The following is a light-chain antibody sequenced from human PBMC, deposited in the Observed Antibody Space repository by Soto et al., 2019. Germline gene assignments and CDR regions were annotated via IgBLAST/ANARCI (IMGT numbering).Light chain of an antibody. CDR2: GNS. V-gene: IGLV1-40*01. CDR3: QSYDSRLSGLVV. CDR1: SSNIGAGYD. Sequence: QSVLTQPPSVSGAPGQRVTISCTGSSSNIGAGYDVHWYQQLPGTAPKLLIYGNSNRPSGVPDRFSGSKSGTSASLAITGLQAVDEADYYCQSYDSRLSGLVVFGGGTKLTVL. J-gene: IGLJ2*01.